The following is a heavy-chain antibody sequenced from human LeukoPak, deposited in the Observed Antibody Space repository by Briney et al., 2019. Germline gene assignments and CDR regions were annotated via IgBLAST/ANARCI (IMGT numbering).Heavy chain of an antibody. CDR2: IEPAGSDA. D-gene: IGHD6-13*01. Sequence: GGSVRLSCAASGFTFSTYWMTWVRLAPGKGLEWVANIEPAGSDAYYVAPVKGRFTIFRDNAKNLLYLQMNDLRADDTAVYSCGRFGYEAAVDLWGQGTLVAVS. CDR1: GFTFSTYW. CDR3: GRFGYEAAVDL. J-gene: IGHJ5*02. V-gene: IGHV3-7*01.